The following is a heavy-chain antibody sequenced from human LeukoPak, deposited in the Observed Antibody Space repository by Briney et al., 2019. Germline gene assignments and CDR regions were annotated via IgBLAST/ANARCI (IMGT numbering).Heavy chain of an antibody. CDR2: IIPIFGTA. CDR1: GGTFSSYA. CDR3: ARDSPVDYYYDSSGYYNHFDY. V-gene: IGHV1-69*05. D-gene: IGHD3-22*01. Sequence: SVKVSCKASGGTFSSYAISWVRQAPGQGLEWMGRIIPIFGTANYAQKFQGRVTITTDESTSTAYMELSSLRSEDTAVYYCARDSPVDYYYDSSGYYNHFDYWGQGTLVTVFS. J-gene: IGHJ4*02.